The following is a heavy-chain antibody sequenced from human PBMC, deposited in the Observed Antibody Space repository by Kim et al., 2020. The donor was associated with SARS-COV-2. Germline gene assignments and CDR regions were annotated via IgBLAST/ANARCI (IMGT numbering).Heavy chain of an antibody. J-gene: IGHJ5*01. CDR2: ICWNGASL. V-gene: IGHV3-9*01. Sequence: ICWNGASLGYGDSVTGRFTISRDNAKNSLYLQMNSLRPEDTALYYCTKDILAFYSDATAYNNYFDSWGQGTLVTVSS. CDR3: TKDILAFYSDATAYNNYFDS. D-gene: IGHD3-16*01.